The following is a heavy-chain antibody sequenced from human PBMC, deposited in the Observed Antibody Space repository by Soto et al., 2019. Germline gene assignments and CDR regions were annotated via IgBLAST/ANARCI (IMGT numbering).Heavy chain of an antibody. CDR2: IYYSGST. Sequence: KTSETLSLTCTVSGGSITNYYWSWIRQPPGKGLEWIGYIYYSGSTNYNPSLKSRVTISVDTSKNQFSLKLNSVTAADTAIYYCARERSSSSRGANWFDPWGQGTLVTVSS. J-gene: IGHJ5*02. D-gene: IGHD6-6*01. CDR3: ARERSSSSRGANWFDP. CDR1: GGSITNYY. V-gene: IGHV4-59*01.